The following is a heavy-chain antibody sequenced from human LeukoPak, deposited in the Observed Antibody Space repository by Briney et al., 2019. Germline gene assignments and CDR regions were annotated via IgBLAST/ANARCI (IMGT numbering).Heavy chain of an antibody. Sequence: GGSRRLSCAASGFTFSSYSMDWVRQAPGKGLEWVSSISSSSSYIYYADSVKGRFTISRDNAKNSLYLQMNSLRAEDTAVYYCARETIIYYDSSGCFDYWGQGTLVTVSS. CDR1: GFTFSSYS. V-gene: IGHV3-21*01. J-gene: IGHJ4*02. CDR2: ISSSSSYI. CDR3: ARETIIYYDSSGCFDY. D-gene: IGHD3-22*01.